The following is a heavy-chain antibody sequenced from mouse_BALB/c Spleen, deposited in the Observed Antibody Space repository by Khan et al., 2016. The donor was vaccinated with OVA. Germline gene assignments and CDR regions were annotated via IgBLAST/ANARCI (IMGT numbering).Heavy chain of an antibody. CDR1: GYSFTVYY. J-gene: IGHJ3*01. Sequence: MQLEESGPDLVKPGASVKISCKASGYSFTVYYMTWVKQSHGKSPEWIGRVNPNNGDTNYNQNFKGKAILTVDKSSNTAYMELRSLTSEDSAVFYCARGYEFFPYWGQGILVTVSA. CDR3: ARGYEFFPY. CDR2: VNPNNGDT. D-gene: IGHD2-12*01. V-gene: IGHV1-26*01.